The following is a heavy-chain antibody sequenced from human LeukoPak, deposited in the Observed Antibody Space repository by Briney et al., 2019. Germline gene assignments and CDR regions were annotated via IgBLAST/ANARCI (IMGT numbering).Heavy chain of an antibody. V-gene: IGHV3-23*01. J-gene: IGHJ4*02. CDR1: GFTFSNFA. CDR3: AKNWGSSWYSHFDY. D-gene: IGHD6-13*01. Sequence: PGGSLRLSCGASGFTFSNFAMTWVRQSPVKGLEWVAAITGSGGYTYYADSVKGRFTISRDNSKNTLFLQMNSLRSEDTAVYYCAKNWGSSWYSHFDYWGQGTLVTVSS. CDR2: ITGSGGYT.